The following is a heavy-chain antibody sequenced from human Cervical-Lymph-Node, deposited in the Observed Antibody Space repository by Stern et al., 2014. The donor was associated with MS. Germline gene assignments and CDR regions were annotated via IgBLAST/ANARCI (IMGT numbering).Heavy chain of an antibody. CDR2: IFPGDSDA. CDR1: GYTFSNYW. J-gene: IGHJ6*02. Sequence: VQLVESGAEVKKPGESLRISCKGSGYTFSNYWIGWVRQMPGKGLEGIGGIFPGDSDARYSPSFQGQITISADKSSNTAFLQWNSLKASDTAMYYCARRKYSSSYYYYFGMDVWGQGTTVTVSS. V-gene: IGHV5-51*03. D-gene: IGHD6-13*01. CDR3: ARRKYSSSYYYYFGMDV.